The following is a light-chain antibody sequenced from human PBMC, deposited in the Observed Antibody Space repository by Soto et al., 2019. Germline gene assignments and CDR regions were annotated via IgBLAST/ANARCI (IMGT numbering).Light chain of an antibody. Sequence: ALTQPPSASGSPGQSVTISCTGTSSDVGGYKYVSWYQQYPGKAPKLMIYAVSKRPSGVPDRFSGSKSGNTASLTVSGLQAEDEADYYCSSYAGSNNYVFGTGTKVTVL. J-gene: IGLJ1*01. V-gene: IGLV2-8*01. CDR2: AVS. CDR1: SSDVGGYKY. CDR3: SSYAGSNNYV.